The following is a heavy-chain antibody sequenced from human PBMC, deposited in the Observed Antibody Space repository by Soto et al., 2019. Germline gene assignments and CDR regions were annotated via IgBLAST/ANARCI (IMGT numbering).Heavy chain of an antibody. CDR2: VYYSGST. D-gene: IGHD3-3*01. J-gene: IGHJ5*02. V-gene: IGHV4-59*01. CDR3: AAGNFGSGCSYREIKWFVR. Sequence: PSKPPSLSSSVSSDSIGSYYWRWIRQPPGKGLEWIGYVYYSGSTNYNPSLKSRVTISIDTSKNQFSLRLSSVTAADTDAYYCAAGNFGSGCSYREIKWFVRWGQETLVTV. CDR1: SDSIGSYY.